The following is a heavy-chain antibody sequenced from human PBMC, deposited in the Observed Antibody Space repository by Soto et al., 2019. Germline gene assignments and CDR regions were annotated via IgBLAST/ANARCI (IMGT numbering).Heavy chain of an antibody. J-gene: IGHJ6*02. CDR3: AKGGSDHYYYGMDV. Sequence: GGSLRLSCAASGFTFSSYAMSWVRQAPGKGLEWVSSISGSGGSTYYADSVKGRFTISRDNSKNTLYLQMNSLRAEDTAVYYCAKGGSDHYYYGMDVWGQGTPVTGSS. CDR1: GFTFSSYA. CDR2: ISGSGGST. D-gene: IGHD3-16*01. V-gene: IGHV3-23*01.